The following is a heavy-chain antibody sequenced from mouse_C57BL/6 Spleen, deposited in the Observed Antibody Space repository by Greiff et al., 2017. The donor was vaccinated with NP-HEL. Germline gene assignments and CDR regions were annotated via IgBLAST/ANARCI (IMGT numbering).Heavy chain of an antibody. CDR2: IDPSDSYT. V-gene: IGHV1-50*01. Sequence: VKLQQPGAELVKPGASVKLSCKASGYTFTSYWMQWVKQRPGQGLEWIGEIDPSDSYTNYNQKFKGKATLTVDTSSSTAYMQLSSLTSEDSAVYYCARYGNYGFYYYAMDDWGQGTSVTVSS. J-gene: IGHJ4*01. CDR3: ARYGNYGFYYYAMDD. D-gene: IGHD2-1*01. CDR1: GYTFTSYW.